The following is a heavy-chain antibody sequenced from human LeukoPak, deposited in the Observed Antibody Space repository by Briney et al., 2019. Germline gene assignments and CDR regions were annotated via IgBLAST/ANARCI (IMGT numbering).Heavy chain of an antibody. CDR1: GFTFSSYA. J-gene: IGHJ4*02. CDR2: ISGSGGST. CDR3: AKDYRYSYGTGNYFDY. Sequence: QSGGSLRLSCAASGFTFSSYAMSWVRQAPGKGLEWVSAISGSGGSTYYADSVKGRFTISRDNSKNTLYLQMNSLRAEDTAVYYCAKDYRYSYGTGNYFDYWGQGTLVTVSS. D-gene: IGHD5-18*01. V-gene: IGHV3-23*01.